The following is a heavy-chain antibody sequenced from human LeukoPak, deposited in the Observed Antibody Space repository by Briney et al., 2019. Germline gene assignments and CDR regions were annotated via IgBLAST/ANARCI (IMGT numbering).Heavy chain of an antibody. D-gene: IGHD3-22*01. Sequence: SLRLSCAASGFTFDDYARHWVRQAPGKGLEWVSGISWNSGSIGYADSVKGRFTISRDNAKNSLYLQMNSLRAEDMALYYCAKDINYDSSGYYSDWGQGTLVTVSS. CDR2: ISWNSGSI. J-gene: IGHJ4*02. CDR1: GFTFDDYA. V-gene: IGHV3-9*03. CDR3: AKDINYDSSGYYSD.